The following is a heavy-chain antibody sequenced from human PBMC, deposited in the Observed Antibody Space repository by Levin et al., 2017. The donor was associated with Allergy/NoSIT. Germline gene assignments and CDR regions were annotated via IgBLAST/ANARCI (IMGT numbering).Heavy chain of an antibody. CDR1: GFTFSDHY. CDR3: ARGAGVDCYKCPGYFYGLDV. D-gene: IGHD2-21*01. V-gene: IGHV3-72*01. J-gene: IGHJ6*02. Sequence: PGGSLRLSCAASGFTFSDHYMDWVRQAPGKGLEWVGRIRNKANSYTTEYAASVKDRFTVSRDASKDSLYLQMNSLKTEDTAVYYCARGAGVDCYKCPGYFYGLDVWGQGTTVTVS. CDR2: IRNKANSYTT.